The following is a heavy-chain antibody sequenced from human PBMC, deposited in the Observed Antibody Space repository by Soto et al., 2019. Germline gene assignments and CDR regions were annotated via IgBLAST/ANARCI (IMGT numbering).Heavy chain of an antibody. Sequence: SETLSLTCTVSGGSISSYYWSWIRQPPGKGLEWIGYIYYSGSTNYNPSLKSRVTISVDTSKNQFSLKLSPVTAADTAVYYCARDPTTVVTPSDAFDIWGQGTMVTVSS. CDR2: IYYSGST. J-gene: IGHJ3*02. CDR1: GGSISSYY. CDR3: ARDPTTVVTPSDAFDI. V-gene: IGHV4-59*08. D-gene: IGHD4-17*01.